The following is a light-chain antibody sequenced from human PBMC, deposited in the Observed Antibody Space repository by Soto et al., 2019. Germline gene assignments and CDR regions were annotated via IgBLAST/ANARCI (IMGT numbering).Light chain of an antibody. CDR3: QQYGSSPIT. Sequence: EIVLTQSPATMSLSPGERATLSCGASESVSYSYVAWYQQKAGLAPRLLIHDASTMASGIPDRFSGSKSGTDFTLTIRGLEPEDAALYYCQQYGSSPITFGQGTRLEIK. V-gene: IGKV3D-20*01. J-gene: IGKJ5*01. CDR1: ESVSYSY. CDR2: DAS.